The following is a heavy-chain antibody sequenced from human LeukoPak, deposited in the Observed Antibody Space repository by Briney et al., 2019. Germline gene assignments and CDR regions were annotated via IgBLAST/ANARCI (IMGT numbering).Heavy chain of an antibody. CDR2: ISSSGST. Sequence: SETLSLTCTVSGDSISSGDYYWSWIRQPAGKGLEWIGRISSSGSTNYNPSLKSRVTISVDTSKNQFSLKLSSVTAADTAVYFCAGGPYSYDSSGAFDIWGQGTMVTVSS. CDR3: AGGPYSYDSSGAFDI. J-gene: IGHJ3*02. D-gene: IGHD3-22*01. V-gene: IGHV4-61*02. CDR1: GDSISSGDYY.